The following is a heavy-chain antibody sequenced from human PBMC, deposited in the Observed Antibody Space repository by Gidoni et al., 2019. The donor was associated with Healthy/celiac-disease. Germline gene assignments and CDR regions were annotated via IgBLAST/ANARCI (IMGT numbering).Heavy chain of an antibody. Sequence: QLQLQASGPGLVKPSETLSLTCTVSGGSISSSSYYWGWIRQPPGKGLEWIGSIYYSGSTYYNPSLKSRVTISVDTSKNQLSLKLSSVTAADTAVYYCARDYPTYYYDSSGYYSDYWGQGTLVTVSS. CDR2: IYYSGST. V-gene: IGHV4-39*07. CDR1: GGSISSSSYY. D-gene: IGHD3-22*01. J-gene: IGHJ4*02. CDR3: ARDYPTYYYDSSGYYSDY.